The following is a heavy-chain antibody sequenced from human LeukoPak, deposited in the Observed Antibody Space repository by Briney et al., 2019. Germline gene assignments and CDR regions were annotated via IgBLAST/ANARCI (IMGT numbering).Heavy chain of an antibody. Sequence: SETLSLTCTVSGASISSGSYYWSWIRQPAGKGLEWIGRIYTSGSTNYNPSLKSRVTISVDTSKNQFSLKLSSVTAADTAVYYCARDRGYSSGYSLDSWGQGTLVTVSS. J-gene: IGHJ4*02. V-gene: IGHV4-61*02. D-gene: IGHD3-22*01. CDR2: IYTSGST. CDR1: GASISSGSYY. CDR3: ARDRGYSSGYSLDS.